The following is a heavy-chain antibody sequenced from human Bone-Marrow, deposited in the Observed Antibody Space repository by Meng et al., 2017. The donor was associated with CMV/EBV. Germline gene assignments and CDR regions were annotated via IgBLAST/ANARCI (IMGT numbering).Heavy chain of an antibody. CDR2: ISYDGSNK. D-gene: IGHD6-13*01. V-gene: IGHV3-30*14. Sequence: GESLKISCAASGFTFSSYAMHWVRQAPGKGLEWVAVISYDGSNKYYADSVKGRFTISRDNSKNTLYLQMNSLRAEDTAVYYCARDLSIAAAYLLDYWGHGTLVTVSS. CDR1: GFTFSSYA. CDR3: ARDLSIAAAYLLDY. J-gene: IGHJ4*01.